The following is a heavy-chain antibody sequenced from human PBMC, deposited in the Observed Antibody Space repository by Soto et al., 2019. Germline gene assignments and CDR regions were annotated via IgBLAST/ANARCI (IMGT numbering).Heavy chain of an antibody. J-gene: IGHJ6*01. CDR3: ARDTGHYYYYYAMDV. D-gene: IGHD2-8*02. CDR1: GFTFSSYA. CDR2: ISYDGSNK. V-gene: IGHV3-30-3*01. Sequence: QVHLVESGGGVVQPGRSLRLSCAASGFTFSSYAMHWVRQAPGKGLEWVAVISYDGSNKNYADSVKGRFTISRDNSKNTLYLQMNSLRAEDTAVYFCARDTGHYYYYYAMDVW.